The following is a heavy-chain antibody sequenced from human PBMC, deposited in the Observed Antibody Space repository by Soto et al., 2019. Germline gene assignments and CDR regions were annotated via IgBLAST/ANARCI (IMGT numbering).Heavy chain of an antibody. Sequence: PGGSLRLSCAASGFTFSSYEMNWVRQAPGKGLEWVSYISSSGSTIYYADSVKGRFTISRDNAKNSLYLQMNSLRAEDTAVYYCAREEWGLTPGPFFDYWGQGTLVTVSS. V-gene: IGHV3-48*03. D-gene: IGHD1-26*01. CDR1: GFTFSSYE. CDR2: ISSSGSTI. CDR3: AREEWGLTPGPFFDY. J-gene: IGHJ4*02.